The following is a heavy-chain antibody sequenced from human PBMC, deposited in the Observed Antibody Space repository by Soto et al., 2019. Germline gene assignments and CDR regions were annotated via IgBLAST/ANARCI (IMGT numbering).Heavy chain of an antibody. D-gene: IGHD6-13*01. V-gene: IGHV4-31*03. J-gene: IGHJ3*02. CDR3: ARDRDSSPYPFDI. CDR2: IYYSGST. CDR1: GGSISSGGYY. Sequence: SETLSLTCTVSGGSISSGGYYWSWIRQHPGKGLEWIGYIYYSGSTYYNPSLKSRVTISVDTSKNQFSLKLSSVTAADTAVYYCARDRDSSPYPFDIWGKGTMVTVSS.